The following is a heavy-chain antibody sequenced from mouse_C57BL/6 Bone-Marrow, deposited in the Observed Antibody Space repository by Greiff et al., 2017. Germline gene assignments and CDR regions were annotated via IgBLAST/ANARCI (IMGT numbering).Heavy chain of an antibody. J-gene: IGHJ2*01. V-gene: IGHV5-17*01. CDR2: ISSGSSTI. CDR1: GFTFSDYG. CDR3: ARASYYSNYYFDY. D-gene: IGHD2-5*01. Sequence: EVKVVESGGGLVKPGGSLKLSCAASGFTFSDYGMHWVRQAPEKGLEWVAYISSGSSTIYYADTVKGRFTISRDNAKNTLFLQMTSLRSEDTAMFYCARASYYSNYYFDYWGQGTTLTVSS.